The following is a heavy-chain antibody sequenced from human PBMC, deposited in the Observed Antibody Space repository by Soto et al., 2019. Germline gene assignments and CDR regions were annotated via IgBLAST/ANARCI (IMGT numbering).Heavy chain of an antibody. D-gene: IGHD2-21*02. CDR2: VYYSGSV. J-gene: IGHJ6*02. Sequence: QVQLQQSGPGLVKPSQTLSLTCTVSGGSINNDYDHWPWIRQPPGKGLEWMGYVYYSGSVLYNPSLKNRLNISVDTSKNQFSLRLTSVTDADTAVYFCAREDDGGDRDYYGLDVWGQGTTVTVSS. V-gene: IGHV4-30-4*01. CDR3: AREDDGGDRDYYGLDV. CDR1: GGSINNDYDH.